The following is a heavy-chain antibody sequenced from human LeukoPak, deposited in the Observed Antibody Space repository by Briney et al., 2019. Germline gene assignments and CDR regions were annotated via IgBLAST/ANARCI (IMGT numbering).Heavy chain of an antibody. J-gene: IGHJ6*03. CDR2: ISYDGSNK. D-gene: IGHD2-15*01. CDR1: GFTFSSYA. V-gene: IGHV3-30*07. Sequence: PGGSLKLSCAASGFTFSSYAMHWVRQAPGKGQEWVAVISYDGSNKYYADSVKGRFTISRDNSKNTLYLQMDTLRAEDTALYYCAKGGGTSSSYYMDVWGKGTPVTVSS. CDR3: AKGGGTSSSYYMDV.